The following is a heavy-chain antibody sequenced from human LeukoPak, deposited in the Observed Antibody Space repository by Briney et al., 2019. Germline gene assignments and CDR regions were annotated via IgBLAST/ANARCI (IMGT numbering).Heavy chain of an antibody. V-gene: IGHV1-58*01. Sequence: ASVKLSCKASGLTFTSSAVQWVRQSRGQRLEWIGWIVVGSGNTNYAQKFQERVTITRDMSTSTAYMELSSLRSEDTAVYYCATDYYGNDAFDIWGQGTMVTVSS. CDR2: IVVGSGNT. CDR3: ATDYYGNDAFDI. J-gene: IGHJ3*02. D-gene: IGHD3-10*01. CDR1: GLTFTSSA.